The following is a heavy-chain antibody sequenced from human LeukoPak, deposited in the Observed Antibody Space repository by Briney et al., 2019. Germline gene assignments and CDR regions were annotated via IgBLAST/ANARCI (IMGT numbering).Heavy chain of an antibody. V-gene: IGHV3-23*01. CDR1: GFTFSSYA. Sequence: GGSLRLSCAASGFTFSSYAMSWVRQAPGKGLEWVSAISGSGGSTYYADSVKGRFTISRDNSKNTLYLQMNSLRAEDTAVYYCAKDQGYSWNDAPVNDAFDIWGQGTMVTVSS. CDR3: AKDQGYSWNDAPVNDAFDI. D-gene: IGHD1-20*01. CDR2: ISGSGGST. J-gene: IGHJ3*02.